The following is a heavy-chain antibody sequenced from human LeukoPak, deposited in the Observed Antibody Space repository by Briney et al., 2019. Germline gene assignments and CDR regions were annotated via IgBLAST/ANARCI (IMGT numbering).Heavy chain of an antibody. V-gene: IGHV5-51*01. CDR3: ARTHYGSFDY. J-gene: IGHJ4*02. CDR2: LYPGDSDT. D-gene: IGHD3-10*01. CDR1: GYSFTNYW. Sequence: GESLKISCKASGYSFTNYWIGWVRQMPGKGLECMGILYPGDSDTTYSPSFQGQVTISADKTISTAYLQWSSLRASDTAICYCARTHYGSFDYWGQGTLVTVSS.